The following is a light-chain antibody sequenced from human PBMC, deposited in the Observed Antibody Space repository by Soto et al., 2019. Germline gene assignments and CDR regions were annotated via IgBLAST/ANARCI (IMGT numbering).Light chain of an antibody. J-gene: IGKJ1*01. CDR3: QQSYSSPPT. CDR2: AAS. CDR1: QSISNH. V-gene: IGKV1-39*01. Sequence: DIQMTESPSSLSASVEERAIITCGASQSISNHLKWYQQKPGKAPKLLIFAASSLQSGVPSRFSGRRSGPDFTLTISSLQPEDFATYYCQQSYSSPPTFGQGTKVDIK.